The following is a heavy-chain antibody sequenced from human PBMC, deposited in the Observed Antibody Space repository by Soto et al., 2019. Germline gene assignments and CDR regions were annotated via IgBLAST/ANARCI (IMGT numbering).Heavy chain of an antibody. V-gene: IGHV3-11*01. D-gene: IGHD5-18*01. J-gene: IGHJ6*02. CDR2: ISSSGSTI. CDR3: ARTGVGIQLWLRGYYYYGMDV. Sequence: GGSLRLSCAASGFTCSDYYMSGIRQAPGKGLEWVSYISSSGSTIYYADSVKGRFTISRDNAKNSLYLQMNSLRAEDTAVYYCARTGVGIQLWLRGYYYYGMDVWGQGTTVTVSS. CDR1: GFTCSDYY.